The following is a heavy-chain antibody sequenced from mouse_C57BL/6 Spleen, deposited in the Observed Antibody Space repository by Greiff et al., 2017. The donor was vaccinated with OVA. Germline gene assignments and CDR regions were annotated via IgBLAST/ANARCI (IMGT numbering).Heavy chain of an antibody. D-gene: IGHD1-1*01. CDR1: GYAFSSYW. V-gene: IGHV1-80*01. CDR2: IYPGDGDT. J-gene: IGHJ2*01. CDR3: ARGTTVYFDY. Sequence: VQLQQSGAELVKPGASVKISCKASGYAFSSYWMNWVKQRPGKGLEWIGQIYPGDGDTNYNGKFKGKSTLTVDKSSSTAYMQLSSLTSEDSAVYYCARGTTVYFDYWGQGTTLTVSS.